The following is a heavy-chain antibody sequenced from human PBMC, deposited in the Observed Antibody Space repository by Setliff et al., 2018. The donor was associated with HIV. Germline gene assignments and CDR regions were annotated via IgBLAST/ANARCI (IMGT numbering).Heavy chain of an antibody. CDR2: INHSGST. V-gene: IGHV4-34*01. J-gene: IGHJ6*02. D-gene: IGHD3-10*01. CDR1: GGSFNGYS. Sequence: SETLSLTCAVYGGSFNGYSWTWIRQPPGKGLEWIGGINHSGSTNYNPSLKSRVTISVDTSKSQFSLKLSSVTAADTAVYYCARARYIVIRGDAGMDVWGPGTTVTVSS. CDR3: ARARYIVIRGDAGMDV.